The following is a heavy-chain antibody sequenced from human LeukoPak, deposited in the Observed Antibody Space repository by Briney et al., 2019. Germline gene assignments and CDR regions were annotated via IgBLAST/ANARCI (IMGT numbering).Heavy chain of an antibody. CDR3: ARGPRGDCSSTSCYYYYYMDV. V-gene: IGHV1-8*01. Sequence: ASVKVSCKASGYTFTIYDVHWVRQAPGQGLEWMGWMNPDSGNTGYAPKFQGRVSMTRNTSINTAYLKLSSLTSEDTAVYYCARGPRGDCSSTSCYYYYYMDVWGKGTTVTVSS. J-gene: IGHJ6*03. D-gene: IGHD2-2*01. CDR1: GYTFTIYD. CDR2: MNPDSGNT.